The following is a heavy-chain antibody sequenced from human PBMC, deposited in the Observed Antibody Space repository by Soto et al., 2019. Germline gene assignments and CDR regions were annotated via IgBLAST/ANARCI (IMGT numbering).Heavy chain of an antibody. CDR2: MNPNSGNT. D-gene: IGHD3-16*02. V-gene: IGHV1-8*01. CDR3: ARGPRPYYDYIWGSYRPQYYFDY. Sequence: GASVKVSCKASGYTFTSYDINWVRQATGQGLEWMGWMNPNSGNTGYAQRFQGRVTMTRNTSISTAYMELSSLRSEDTAVYYCARGPRPYYDYIWGSYRPQYYFDYWGQGTLVTVSS. CDR1: GYTFTSYD. J-gene: IGHJ4*02.